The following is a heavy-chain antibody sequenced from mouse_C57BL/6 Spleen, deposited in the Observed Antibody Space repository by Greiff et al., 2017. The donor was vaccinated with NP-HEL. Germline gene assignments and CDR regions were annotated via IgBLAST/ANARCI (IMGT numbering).Heavy chain of an antibody. V-gene: IGHV3-8*01. CDR2: ISYSGST. Sequence: EVMLVESGPGLAKPSQTLSLTCSVTGYSITSDYWNWIRKFPGNKLEYMGYISYSGSTYYNPSLKSRISITRDTSKNQYYLQLNSVTTEDTATYYCARGYYGSPYAMDYWGQGTSVTVSS. CDR1: GYSITSDY. J-gene: IGHJ4*01. D-gene: IGHD2-2*01. CDR3: ARGYYGSPYAMDY.